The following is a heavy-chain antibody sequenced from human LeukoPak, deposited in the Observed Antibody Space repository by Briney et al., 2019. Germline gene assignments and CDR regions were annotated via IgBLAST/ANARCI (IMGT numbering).Heavy chain of an antibody. V-gene: IGHV1-18*01. CDR2: ISAYNTNT. Sequence: ASVKVSCKASGYTFTDYGFTWVRQAPGQGLEWMGWISAYNTNTNYAQKLQDRVTMTTDTSTSTAYMELRSLRSDDTAVYYCARVGERYCSSTSCYAWDYWGQGTLVTVSS. D-gene: IGHD2-2*01. CDR3: ARVGERYCSSTSCYAWDY. CDR1: GYTFTDYG. J-gene: IGHJ4*02.